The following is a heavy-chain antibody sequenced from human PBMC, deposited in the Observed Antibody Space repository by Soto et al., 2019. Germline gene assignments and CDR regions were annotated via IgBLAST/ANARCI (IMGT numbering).Heavy chain of an antibody. Sequence: GSLKLSCAASGFTFSSYAMSWVRQAPGKGLEWVSAISGSGGSTYYADSVKGRFTISRDNSKNTLYLQMNSLRAEDTAVYYCAKDYSNYSTGYYYYGMDVSGQGTTVTVSS. CDR1: GFTFSSYA. CDR3: AKDYSNYSTGYYYYGMDV. CDR2: ISGSGGST. V-gene: IGHV3-23*01. J-gene: IGHJ6*02. D-gene: IGHD4-4*01.